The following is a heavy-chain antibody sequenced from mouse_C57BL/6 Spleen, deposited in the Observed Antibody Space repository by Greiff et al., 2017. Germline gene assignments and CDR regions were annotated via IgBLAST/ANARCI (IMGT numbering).Heavy chain of an antibody. Sequence: VQLQQSGPELVKPGASVKISCKASGYSFTGYYMNWVKQSPEKSLEWIGEINPSTGGTTYNQKFKAKATLTVDKSSSTAYMQLKSLTSEDSAVYYCARSGVYSTFDYWGQGTTLTVSS. CDR2: INPSTGGT. CDR3: ARSGVYSTFDY. CDR1: GYSFTGYY. V-gene: IGHV1-42*01. J-gene: IGHJ2*01. D-gene: IGHD2-5*01.